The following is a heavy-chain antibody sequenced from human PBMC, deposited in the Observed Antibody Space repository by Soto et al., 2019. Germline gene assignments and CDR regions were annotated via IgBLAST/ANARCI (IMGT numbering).Heavy chain of an antibody. J-gene: IGHJ4*02. V-gene: IGHV3-23*01. D-gene: IGHD6-25*01. Sequence: GGSLRLSCAASGFTFSSYAMSWVRQAPGKGLEWVSAISGSATGTYYADSVKGRFTISRDNSKNTLYLQMNSLRADDTAIYYCAKGLYSSALYFDYWGQGTLVTVSS. CDR2: ISGSATGT. CDR1: GFTFSSYA. CDR3: AKGLYSSALYFDY.